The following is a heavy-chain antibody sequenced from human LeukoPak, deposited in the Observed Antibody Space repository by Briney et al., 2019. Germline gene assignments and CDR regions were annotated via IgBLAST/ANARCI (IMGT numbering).Heavy chain of an antibody. CDR3: ARRLSRDGYSHFDY. CDR1: GGSISSGGYY. V-gene: IGHV4-31*03. D-gene: IGHD5-24*01. J-gene: IGHJ4*02. Sequence: SQTLSLTCTVSGGSISSGGYYWSWIRQHPGKGLEWIGYIYYSGSTYYSPSLKSRVTISVDTSKNQFSLKLSSVTAADTAVYYCARRLSRDGYSHFDYWGQGTLVTVSS. CDR2: IYYSGST.